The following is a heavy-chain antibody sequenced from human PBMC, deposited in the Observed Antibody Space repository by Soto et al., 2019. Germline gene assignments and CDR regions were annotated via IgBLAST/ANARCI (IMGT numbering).Heavy chain of an antibody. CDR3: ARDERGYSGYDPVNHYYYYGMDV. CDR1: GDSVSSNSAA. J-gene: IGHJ6*02. CDR2: TYYRSKWYN. D-gene: IGHD5-12*01. V-gene: IGHV6-1*01. Sequence: SQTLSLTCAISGDSVSSNSAAWNWIRQSPSRGLEWLGRTYYRSKWYNDYAVSVKSRITINPDTSKNQFSLQLNSVTPEDTAVYYCARDERGYSGYDPVNHYYYYGMDVWGQGTTVTSP.